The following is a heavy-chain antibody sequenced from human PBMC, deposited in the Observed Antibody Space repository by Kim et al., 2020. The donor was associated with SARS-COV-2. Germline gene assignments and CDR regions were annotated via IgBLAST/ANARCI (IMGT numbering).Heavy chain of an antibody. J-gene: IGHJ6*02. V-gene: IGHV4-31*03. CDR3: ASEPLKNPVPLGYYYYYGMDV. Sequence: SETLSLTCTVSGGSISSGGYYWSWIRQHPGKGLEWIGYIYYSGSTYYNPSLKSRVTISVDTSKNQFSLKLSSVTAADTAVYYCASEPLKNPVPLGYYYYYGMDVGGQGTTVTVSS. CDR1: GGSISSGGYY. CDR2: IYYSGST.